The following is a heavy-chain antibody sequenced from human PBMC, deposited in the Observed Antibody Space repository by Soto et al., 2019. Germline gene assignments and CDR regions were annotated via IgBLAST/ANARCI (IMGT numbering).Heavy chain of an antibody. Sequence: EVQLLESGGGLVQPGGSLRLACAASGFTFNSYAMSWVRQAPGKGLEWVSAISGPGSSTYYAGSVKGRFTISRDNSKNTLHLQMNSLRVDDTAIYYCARVVKGLRGVISRFDSWGQGTLVTVSS. CDR1: GFTFNSYA. CDR3: ARVVKGLRGVISRFDS. CDR2: ISGPGSST. D-gene: IGHD3-10*01. J-gene: IGHJ4*02. V-gene: IGHV3-23*01.